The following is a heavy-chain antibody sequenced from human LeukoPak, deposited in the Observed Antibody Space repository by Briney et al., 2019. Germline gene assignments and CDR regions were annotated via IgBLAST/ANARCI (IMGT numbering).Heavy chain of an antibody. CDR2: ISSSSSYI. D-gene: IGHD3-22*01. J-gene: IGHJ3*02. Sequence: PGGSLRLSCAASGFTFSSYGMNWVRQAPEKGLEWVSSISSSSSYIYYADSVKGRFTISRDNAKNSLYLQMNSLRAEDTAVYYCATTTRYYYDSSGYYHDAFDIWGQGTMVTVSS. CDR1: GFTFSSYG. CDR3: ATTTRYYYDSSGYYHDAFDI. V-gene: IGHV3-21*01.